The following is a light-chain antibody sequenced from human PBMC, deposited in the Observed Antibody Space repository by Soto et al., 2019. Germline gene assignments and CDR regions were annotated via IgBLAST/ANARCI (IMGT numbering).Light chain of an antibody. CDR2: GAS. V-gene: IGKV1-27*01. CDR3: HSYNTMSRT. Sequence: DIQMAQSPTSLSAAIGDRVTITCRASQGISEYSAWYQQRPGNAPNLLIYGASILQSGVPSRFSGSGSGTHFTLTISSLQPEDVATYYCHSYNTMSRTFGQGTKVDI. CDR1: QGISEY. J-gene: IGKJ1*01.